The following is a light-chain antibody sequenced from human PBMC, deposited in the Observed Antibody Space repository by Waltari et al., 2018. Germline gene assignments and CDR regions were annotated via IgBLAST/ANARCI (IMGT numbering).Light chain of an antibody. CDR1: QPLIYTVGNTY. CDR3: MQGTHWPWT. J-gene: IGKJ1*01. Sequence: DVVMTQSPPSLPVTLGQPASMSCSSSQPLIYTVGNTYLSWFLQRPGQSPRRLIYKVSDRDPGVPDRFRGSGSGTDFTLRIKKVEAEDVGVYYCMQGTHWPWTFGQGTKMEIE. V-gene: IGKV2-30*01. CDR2: KVS.